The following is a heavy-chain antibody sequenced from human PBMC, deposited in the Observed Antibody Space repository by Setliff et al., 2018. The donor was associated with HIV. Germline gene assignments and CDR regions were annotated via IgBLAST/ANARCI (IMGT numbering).Heavy chain of an antibody. J-gene: IGHJ4*02. Sequence: GGSLRLSCIASGFTFGDYAMSWVRQAPGKGLEWVGFIRSKAYGGTTEYAASVKGRFTISRDDSKSIAYLQMNSLKSEDTAVYYCTRDQLGYYDSSGYPNWGQGTLVTVSS. D-gene: IGHD3-22*01. CDR3: TRDQLGYYDSSGYPN. CDR2: IRSKAYGGTT. CDR1: GFTFGDYA. V-gene: IGHV3-49*04.